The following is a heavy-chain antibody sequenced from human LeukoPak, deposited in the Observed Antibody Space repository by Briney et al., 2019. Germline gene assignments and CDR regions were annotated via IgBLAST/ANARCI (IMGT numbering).Heavy chain of an antibody. J-gene: IGHJ4*02. CDR1: GYTFTSYA. V-gene: IGHV1-3*01. D-gene: IGHD3-22*01. CDR3: ARDFSGYYYYFDY. Sequence: ASVKVSCKASGYTFTSYAMHWVRQAPGQRLEWMGWINAGNGNTKYSQKFQGRVTITRDTSASTAYMELSSLRSEDTAVYYCARDFSGYYYYFDYWGQEPLVTVSS. CDR2: INAGNGNT.